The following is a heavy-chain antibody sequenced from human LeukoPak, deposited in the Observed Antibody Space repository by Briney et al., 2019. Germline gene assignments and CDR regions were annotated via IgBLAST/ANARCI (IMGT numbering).Heavy chain of an antibody. V-gene: IGHV4-38-2*01. CDR2: VYHSGST. D-gene: IGHD2-2*01. CDR1: GYSISSGYY. Sequence: ASETLSLTCAVSGYSISSGYYWGWIRQPPGKGLEWIGSVYHSGSTFYNPSLKSRVTISVDTSENQFSLRLSSVTAADTAVYYCARRGCHSTSSCYSPPYYYMDVWGKGTTVTVSS. J-gene: IGHJ6*03. CDR3: ARRGCHSTSSCYSPPYYYMDV.